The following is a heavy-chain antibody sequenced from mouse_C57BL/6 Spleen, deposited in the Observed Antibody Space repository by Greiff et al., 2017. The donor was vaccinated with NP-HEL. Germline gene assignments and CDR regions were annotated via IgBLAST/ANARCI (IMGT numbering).Heavy chain of an antibody. CDR1: GYAFSSYW. Sequence: VQLQQSGAELVKPGASVKISCKASGYAFSSYWMNWVKQRPGKGLEWIGQIYPGDGDTNYNGKFKGKATLTADKSSSTAYMQLSSLTSEDSAVYFCARSYYSNYVGAYWGQGTLVTVSA. CDR2: IYPGDGDT. D-gene: IGHD2-5*01. J-gene: IGHJ3*01. CDR3: ARSYYSNYVGAY. V-gene: IGHV1-80*01.